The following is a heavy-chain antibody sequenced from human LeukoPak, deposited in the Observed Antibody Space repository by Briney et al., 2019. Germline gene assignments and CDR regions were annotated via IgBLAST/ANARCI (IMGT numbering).Heavy chain of an antibody. Sequence: SETLSLTCTVSGGSISSYYWSWIRQPPGKGLEWIGYIYYSGSTNYNPSLKSRVTISVDTSKNQFSPKLSSVTAADTAVYYCARDLVTMVRGSGLGYWGQGTLVTVSS. J-gene: IGHJ4*02. CDR3: ARDLVTMVRGSGLGY. CDR2: IYYSGST. D-gene: IGHD3-10*01. CDR1: GGSISSYY. V-gene: IGHV4-59*01.